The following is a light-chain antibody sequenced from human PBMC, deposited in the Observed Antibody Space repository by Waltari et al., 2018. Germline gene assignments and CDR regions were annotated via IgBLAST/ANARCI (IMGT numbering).Light chain of an antibody. Sequence: QLVLTQSPSASASLGASVKLTCTLSSGHINNVIAWLQQRPEKGPRYSMKVNSDGSHNKGDEIPDRFAGSSSGAERYLTISSLQSEDEADYFCQTGGHGTWVFGGGTKLTVL. CDR3: QTGGHGTWV. CDR1: SGHINNV. J-gene: IGLJ3*02. V-gene: IGLV4-69*01. CDR2: VNSDGSH.